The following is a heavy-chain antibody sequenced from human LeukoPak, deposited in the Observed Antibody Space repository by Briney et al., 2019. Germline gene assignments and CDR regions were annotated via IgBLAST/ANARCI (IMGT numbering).Heavy chain of an antibody. Sequence: GGSLRLSCAASGFTFSNYEMHWVRQAPGKGLEWVSYISSSSSTIYYADSVKGRFTISRDNAKNSLYLQMNSLRAEDTAVYYCARDFTYDSSEGWGQGTLVTVSS. J-gene: IGHJ4*02. CDR1: GFTFSNYE. CDR3: ARDFTYDSSEG. D-gene: IGHD3-22*01. V-gene: IGHV3-48*01. CDR2: ISSSSSTI.